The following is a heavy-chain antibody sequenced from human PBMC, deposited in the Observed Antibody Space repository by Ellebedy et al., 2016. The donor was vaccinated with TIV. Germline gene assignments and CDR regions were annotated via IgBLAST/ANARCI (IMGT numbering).Heavy chain of an antibody. Sequence: GESLKISCAAAGVTVSTNYMSWVRQAPGKGLEWVSIIYSAGTTYYADSVKGRFTISRDNSENTLYLQMNSLRAEDTAVYYCVRVLGMQTACTWSWYLDLWGRGTLVTVSS. CDR3: VRVLGMQTACTWSWYLDL. V-gene: IGHV3-53*01. J-gene: IGHJ2*01. CDR1: GVTVSTNY. CDR2: IYSAGTT. D-gene: IGHD6-13*01.